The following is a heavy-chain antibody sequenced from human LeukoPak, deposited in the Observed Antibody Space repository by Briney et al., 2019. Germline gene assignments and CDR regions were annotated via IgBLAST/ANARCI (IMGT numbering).Heavy chain of an antibody. CDR3: ARSLWDYYDSSGYYYVVGSTFDY. V-gene: IGHV4-61*01. CDR2: IYYSGST. Sequence: NASEPLSLTCTVSGVSVSSGSYYWSWIRQPPGKGLEWIGYIYYSGSTNYNPSLKSRVTISVDTSKNQFSLKLSSVTAADTAVYYCARSLWDYYDSSGYYYVVGSTFDYWGQGTLVTVSS. D-gene: IGHD3-22*01. J-gene: IGHJ4*02. CDR1: GVSVSSGSYY.